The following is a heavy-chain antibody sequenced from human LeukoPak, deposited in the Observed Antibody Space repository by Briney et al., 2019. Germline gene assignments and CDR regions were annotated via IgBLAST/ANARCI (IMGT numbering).Heavy chain of an antibody. CDR2: IYCSGST. Sequence: SETLSLTCTVSGGSISSSSYYWGWIRQPPGKGLEWIGSIYCSGSTYYNPSLKSRVTISVDTSKNQFSLKLSSVTAADTAVYYCASRTAVAAQFDYWGQGTLVTVSS. CDR3: ASRTAVAAQFDY. CDR1: GGSISSSSYY. V-gene: IGHV4-39*01. D-gene: IGHD6-19*01. J-gene: IGHJ4*02.